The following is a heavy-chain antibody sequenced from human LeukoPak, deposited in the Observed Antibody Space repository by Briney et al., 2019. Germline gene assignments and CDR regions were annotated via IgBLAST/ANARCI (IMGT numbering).Heavy chain of an antibody. Sequence: SETLSLTCTVSGGSISSGDYYWSWIRQPPGKGLEWIGYIYHSGSTYYNPSLKSRATISVDTSKNQFSLKLSSVTAADTAVYYCARFHQVLRYFDWPKYYFDYWGQGTLVTVSS. J-gene: IGHJ4*02. CDR3: ARFHQVLRYFDWPKYYFDY. CDR2: IYHSGST. D-gene: IGHD3-9*01. CDR1: GGSISSGDYY. V-gene: IGHV4-30-4*01.